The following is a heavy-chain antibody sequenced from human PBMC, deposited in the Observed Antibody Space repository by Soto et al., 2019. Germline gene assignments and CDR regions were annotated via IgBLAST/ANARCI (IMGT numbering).Heavy chain of an antibody. CDR1: GGSISSGGYY. J-gene: IGHJ5*02. CDR2: IYYSGST. V-gene: IGHV4-31*03. Sequence: SETLSLTCPVSGGSISSGGYYWSWIRQHPGKGLEWIGYIYYSGSTYYNPSLKSRVTISVDTSKNQFSLKLSSVTAADTAVYYCARVAKTYYYGSGSIWFDPWGQGTLVTVS. D-gene: IGHD3-10*01. CDR3: ARVAKTYYYGSGSIWFDP.